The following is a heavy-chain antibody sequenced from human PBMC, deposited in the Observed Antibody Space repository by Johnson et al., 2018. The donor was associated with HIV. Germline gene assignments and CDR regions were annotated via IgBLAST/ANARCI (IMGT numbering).Heavy chain of an antibody. J-gene: IGHJ3*02. CDR3: ARDTAMVHDAFDI. D-gene: IGHD5-18*01. CDR2: ISSGGNSI. CDR1: GFTFSDYY. V-gene: IGHV3-11*01. Sequence: QVQLVESGGGLIQPGGSLRLSCAASGFTFSDYYMSWIRQAPGKGLEWVAYISSGGNSIHYADSVKGRFTISRDNSKNTLYLQMNSLRAEDTAVYYCARDTAMVHDAFDIWGQGTMVTVSS.